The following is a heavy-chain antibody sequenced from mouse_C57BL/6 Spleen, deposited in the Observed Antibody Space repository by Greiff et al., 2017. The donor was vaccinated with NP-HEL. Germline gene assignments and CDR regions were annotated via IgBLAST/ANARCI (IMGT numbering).Heavy chain of an antibody. CDR3: ARKRGSYAMDY. CDR1: GYTFTSYW. V-gene: IGHV1-69*01. J-gene: IGHJ4*01. Sequence: VQLQQSGAELVMPGASVKLSCKASGYTFTSYWMHWVKQRPGQGLEWIGEIDPSDSYTNYNQKFKGKSTLTVDKSSSTAYMQLSSLTSEDSAVYYCARKRGSYAMDYWGQGTSVTVSS. D-gene: IGHD1-1*01. CDR2: IDPSDSYT.